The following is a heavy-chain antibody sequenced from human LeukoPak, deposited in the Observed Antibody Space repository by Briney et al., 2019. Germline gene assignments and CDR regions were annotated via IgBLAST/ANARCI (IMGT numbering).Heavy chain of an antibody. CDR1: GFTFSHYG. CDR2: IWHDGSNK. Sequence: GGSLRLSCVASGFTFSHYGMHWVRQAPGKGLEWLSLIWHDGSNKNYADSVKGRFTISRDNSKNTLHLQMDTLTTEDTAVYYCAKRRLEDSGTYGGGFDFWGQGTMVTVSS. D-gene: IGHD4-23*01. V-gene: IGHV3-30*02. J-gene: IGHJ3*01. CDR3: AKRRLEDSGTYGGGFDF.